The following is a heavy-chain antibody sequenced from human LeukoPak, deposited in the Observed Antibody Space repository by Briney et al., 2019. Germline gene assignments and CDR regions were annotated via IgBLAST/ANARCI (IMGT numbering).Heavy chain of an antibody. J-gene: IGHJ5*02. V-gene: IGHV1-18*01. CDR2: ISGYNGNT. CDR1: GHTFTSYG. D-gene: IGHD3-10*01. CDR3: ARDLWFGANWFDP. Sequence: ASVKVSCKASGHTFTSYGITWVRQAPGQGLEWMGWISGYNGNTNYAQKFQGRVTMTTDTSTSTVYMELRSLRSDDTAVYYCARDLWFGANWFDPWGQGTLVTVSS.